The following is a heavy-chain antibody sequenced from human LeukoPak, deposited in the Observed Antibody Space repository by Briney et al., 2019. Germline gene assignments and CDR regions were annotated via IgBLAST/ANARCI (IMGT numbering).Heavy chain of an antibody. CDR3: ASVGYSYGGDY. Sequence: GASVKVSRKASGYTVTNYGISWVRQAPGQGLEWMGWISAYNGNTNYAQKLQGRVTMTTDTSTSTAYMELRSLRSDDTAVYYCASVGYSYGGDYWGQGTLVTVSS. V-gene: IGHV1-18*01. CDR1: GYTVTNYG. CDR2: ISAYNGNT. J-gene: IGHJ4*02. D-gene: IGHD5-18*01.